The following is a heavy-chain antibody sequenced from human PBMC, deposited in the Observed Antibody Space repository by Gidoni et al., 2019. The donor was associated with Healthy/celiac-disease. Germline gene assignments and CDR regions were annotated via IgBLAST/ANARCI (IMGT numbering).Heavy chain of an antibody. CDR3: ARGASNDAFDI. CDR1: GFTFSSYA. V-gene: IGHV3-64*01. CDR2: ISSNGGST. J-gene: IGHJ3*02. Sequence: EVQLVESGGGLVQPGGSLRLSCAASGFTFSSYAMHWVRQAPGQGLEYVSAISSNGGSTYYANSVKGRFTISRDNSKNTLYLQMGSLRAEDMAVYYCARGASNDAFDIWGQGTMVTVSS.